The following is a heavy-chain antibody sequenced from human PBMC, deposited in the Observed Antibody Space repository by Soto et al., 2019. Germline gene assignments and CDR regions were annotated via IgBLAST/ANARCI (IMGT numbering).Heavy chain of an antibody. Sequence: VQLLESGGGLVQPGGSLRLSCAASGFTFSSYAMSWVRQAPGKGLEWIGYIYYSGSTYYNPSLKSRVTISVDTSKNQFSLKLSSVTAADTAVYYCARLGAAATFDYWGQGTLVTVSS. D-gene: IGHD1-26*01. V-gene: IGHV4-59*06. CDR1: GFTFSSYA. CDR3: ARLGAAATFDY. J-gene: IGHJ4*02. CDR2: IYYSGST.